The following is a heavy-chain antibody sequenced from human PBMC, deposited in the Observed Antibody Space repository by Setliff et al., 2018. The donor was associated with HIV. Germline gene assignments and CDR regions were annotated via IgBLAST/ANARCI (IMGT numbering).Heavy chain of an antibody. D-gene: IGHD1-20*01. V-gene: IGHV3-30*02. J-gene: IGHJ4*02. CDR1: GFTFSNYG. Sequence: GGSLRLSCAASGFTFSNYGMHWVRQAPGKGLEWVAFIRYDAATKYYADSVEGRFTISRDNSKNTLYLQMSSLRAEDTAMYYCAKISGTFRYIDCWGQGTLVTVS. CDR3: AKISGTFRYIDC. CDR2: IRYDAATK.